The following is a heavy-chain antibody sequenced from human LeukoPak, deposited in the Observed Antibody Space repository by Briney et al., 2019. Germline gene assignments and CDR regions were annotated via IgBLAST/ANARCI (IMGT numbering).Heavy chain of an antibody. Sequence: SETLSLTCTVSGGSISSYYWSWIRQPPGKGLEWIGYIYCSGSTNYNPSLKSRVTISVDTSKNQFSLKLSSVTAADTAVYYCARLRPMIVTAGNWYFDLWGRGTLVTVSS. CDR2: IYCSGST. D-gene: IGHD3-22*01. CDR1: GGSISSYY. CDR3: ARLRPMIVTAGNWYFDL. V-gene: IGHV4-59*08. J-gene: IGHJ2*01.